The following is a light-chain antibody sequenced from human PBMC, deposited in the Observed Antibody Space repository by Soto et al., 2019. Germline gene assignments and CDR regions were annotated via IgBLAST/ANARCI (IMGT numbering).Light chain of an antibody. CDR2: DAS. CDR3: QQRSNWPRLT. Sequence: EIVLTQSPATLSLSPGERATLSCRASQSVSSYLAWYQQKPGQAPRLLIYDASNRATGVPARFSGSGSWTDFTLTISSLAPEDFAVYYCQQRSNWPRLTFGGGTKVEIK. V-gene: IGKV3-11*01. CDR1: QSVSSY. J-gene: IGKJ4*01.